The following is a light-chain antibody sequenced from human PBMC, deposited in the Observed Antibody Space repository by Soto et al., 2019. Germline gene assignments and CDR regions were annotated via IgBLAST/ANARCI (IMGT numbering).Light chain of an antibody. V-gene: IGKV3-20*01. CDR2: GAS. J-gene: IGKJ1*01. Sequence: EIVLTQSPGTLSLSPGERATLSCRASQSVSSSYLAWYQQKPGQAPRLLIYGASSRATGIPDRFSGSGSGTDFTLTISRLEPEDFAVYYFQQYGSSPWPFGQGTKVEIK. CDR3: QQYGSSPWP. CDR1: QSVSSSY.